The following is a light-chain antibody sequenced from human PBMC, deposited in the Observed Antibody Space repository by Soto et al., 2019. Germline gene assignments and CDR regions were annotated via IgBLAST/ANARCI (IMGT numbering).Light chain of an antibody. Sequence: EIVLTQSPGTLSLSPGERATLSCRASQSVSRSSLTWYQQRPGQAPRLLIFGASSRAAGIPDRFSGSGSATAVTLTISRLEPEDSAVYYCQQYGDPPPYSFGQGTKLEI. CDR1: QSVSRSS. V-gene: IGKV3-20*01. CDR2: GAS. CDR3: QQYGDPPPYS. J-gene: IGKJ2*03.